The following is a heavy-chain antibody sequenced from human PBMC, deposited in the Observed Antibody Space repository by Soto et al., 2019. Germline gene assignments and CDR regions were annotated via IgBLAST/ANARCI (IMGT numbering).Heavy chain of an antibody. CDR2: ISSSSSTI. D-gene: IGHD4-17*01. CDR3: ARGYYGDYRNWFDP. Sequence: GGSLRLSCAASGFTFSSYSMNWVRQAPGKGLEWVSYISSSSSTIYYADSVKGRFTISRDNAKNSLYLQMNSLRAEDTAVYYCARGYYGDYRNWFDPWGQGTLVTVSS. CDR1: GFTFSSYS. V-gene: IGHV3-48*01. J-gene: IGHJ5*02.